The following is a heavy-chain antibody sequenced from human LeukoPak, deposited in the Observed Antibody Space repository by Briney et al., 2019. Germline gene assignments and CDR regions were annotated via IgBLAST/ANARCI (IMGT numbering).Heavy chain of an antibody. CDR2: IYYSGST. D-gene: IGHD1-20*01. CDR1: GGSNSSYY. J-gene: IGHJ5*02. CDR3: ARHTLVITGTTKWPWFDP. Sequence: PSETLSLTCTVSGGSNSSYYWSWMRQPPGKGLEGIGDIYYSGSTNYYPSLKSRVTISVDTSKNQFSLKLSSVTAADTAVYYCARHTLVITGTTKWPWFDPWGQGTLVTVSS. V-gene: IGHV4-59*08.